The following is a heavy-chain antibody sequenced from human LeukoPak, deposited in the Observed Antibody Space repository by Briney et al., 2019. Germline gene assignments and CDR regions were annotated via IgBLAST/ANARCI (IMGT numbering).Heavy chain of an antibody. J-gene: IGHJ6*04. CDR2: IFDIGGAT. CDR1: GFSFSSFA. CDR3: AKFNGHPPTHSYMAV. V-gene: IGHV3-23*01. Sequence: GGSLRLSCAASGFSFSSFAMTWVRQAPGKGLEGVSGIFDIGGATYYADSVKGRFTISRDNSKNTLFLQMNSLRAEDTAVYYCAKFNGHPPTHSYMAVWGEGTTVTVSS.